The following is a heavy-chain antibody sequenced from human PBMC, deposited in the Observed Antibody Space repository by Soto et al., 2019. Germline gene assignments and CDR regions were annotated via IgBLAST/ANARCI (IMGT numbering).Heavy chain of an antibody. D-gene: IGHD6-13*01. J-gene: IGHJ5*02. CDR3: ARVIISRASGWFDP. V-gene: IGHV4-31*03. Sequence: QVQLQESGPGLVKPSQTLSLTCTVSGGSISSGGYYWSWIRQHPGKGLEWIGYIYYSGSTYYNPSLMSRVTISVDTSKNQFSLKLSSVTAADTAVYYCARVIISRASGWFDPWGQGTLVTVSS. CDR1: GGSISSGGYY. CDR2: IYYSGST.